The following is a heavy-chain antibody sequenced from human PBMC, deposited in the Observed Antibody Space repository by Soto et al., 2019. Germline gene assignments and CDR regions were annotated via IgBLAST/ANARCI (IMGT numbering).Heavy chain of an antibody. CDR1: GGTFSSYA. Sequence: QVQLVQSGAEVKKPGSSVKVSCKASGGTFSSYAISWVRQAPGQGLEWMGGIIPIFGTADYAQKFQGRVTITADESTSTAYMQLSSLRSEDTAVYYCALHYGSGSNYYYYGMDVWGQGTTVTVSS. J-gene: IGHJ6*02. CDR3: ALHYGSGSNYYYYGMDV. CDR2: IIPIFGTA. V-gene: IGHV1-69*12. D-gene: IGHD3-10*01.